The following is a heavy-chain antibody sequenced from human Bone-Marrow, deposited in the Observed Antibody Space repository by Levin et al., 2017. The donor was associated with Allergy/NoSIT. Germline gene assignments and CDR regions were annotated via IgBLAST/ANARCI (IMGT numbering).Heavy chain of an antibody. CDR1: GFTFGDYA. D-gene: IGHD6-6*01. CDR2: LRSNRHGGTS. CDR3: TRDIAARHWFDP. J-gene: IGHJ5*02. Sequence: PGGSLRLSCSASGFTFGDYAMSWFRQAPGKGLEWVAFLRSNRHGGTSEYAASVRGRFIISRDDSKSIAYLQMNSLKIEDTAVYYCTRDIAARHWFDPWGQGTLVTVSS. V-gene: IGHV3-49*03.